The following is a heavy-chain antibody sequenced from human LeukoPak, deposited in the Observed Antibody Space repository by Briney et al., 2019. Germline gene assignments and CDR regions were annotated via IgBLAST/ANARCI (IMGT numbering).Heavy chain of an antibody. CDR3: AISTGGSGSYGY. V-gene: IGHV3-23*01. CDR1: GFTFSSYA. CDR2: ISGSGGST. D-gene: IGHD3-10*01. J-gene: IGHJ4*02. Sequence: GSLRLSCAASGFTFSSYAMSWVRQAPGKGLEWVSAISGSGGSTYYADSVKGRFTISRDNSKNTLYLQMNSLRAEDTAVYYCAISTGGSGSYGYWGQGTLVTVSS.